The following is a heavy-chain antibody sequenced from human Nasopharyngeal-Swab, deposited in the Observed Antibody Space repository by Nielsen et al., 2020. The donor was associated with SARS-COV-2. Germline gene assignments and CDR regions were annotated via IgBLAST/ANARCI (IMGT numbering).Heavy chain of an antibody. D-gene: IGHD6-19*01. J-gene: IGHJ4*02. CDR2: IYYSGST. CDR3: ARGGSGFLHYVFDY. V-gene: IGHV4-59*01. Sequence: SETLSLTCTVSGGSISSYYWSWIRQPPGKGLEWIGYIYYSGSTNYNPSLKSRVTISVDTSKNQFSLKLSSVTAADTAVHYCARGGSGFLHYVFDYWGQRTLVTVSS. CDR1: GGSISSYY.